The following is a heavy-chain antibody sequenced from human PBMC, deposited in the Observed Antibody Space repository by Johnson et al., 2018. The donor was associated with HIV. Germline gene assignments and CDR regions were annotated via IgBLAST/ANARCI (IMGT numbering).Heavy chain of an antibody. J-gene: IGHJ3*02. CDR3: ARDYREAFDI. CDR1: GFTFSSYA. V-gene: IGHV3-30*04. CDR2: ISYDGSNK. D-gene: IGHD1-26*01. Sequence: QVQLVESGGGVVQPGRSLRLSCAASGFTFSSYAMHWVRQAPGKGLEWVAVISYDGSNKYYAASVKGRFTISRDNSKNTLYLQMNSLRAEDTAVYYCARDYREAFDIWGQGTMVIVSS.